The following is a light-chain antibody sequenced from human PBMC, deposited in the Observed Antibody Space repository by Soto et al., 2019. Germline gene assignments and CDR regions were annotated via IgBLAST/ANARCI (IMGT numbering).Light chain of an antibody. V-gene: IGLV1-44*01. CDR3: AAWDDGLNGVV. CDR1: SSNIGSNI. Sequence: QSVLTQPPSASGTPGQRVTISCSGSSSNIGSNIVNWYQQLPGTAPKLLIYSNNQRPSGVPDRFSGSKSGTSASLAISGLQSEDEADYHCAAWDDGLNGVVFGGGTKLTVL. J-gene: IGLJ2*01. CDR2: SNN.